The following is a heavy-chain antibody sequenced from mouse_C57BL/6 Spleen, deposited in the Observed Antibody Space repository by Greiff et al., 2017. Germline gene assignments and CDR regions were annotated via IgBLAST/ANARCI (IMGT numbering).Heavy chain of an antibody. V-gene: IGHV1-82*01. CDR2: IYPGDGDT. CDR3: AREGVLSFAY. Sequence: VQLQQSGPELVKPGASVKISCKASGYAFSSSWMNWVKQRPGKGLEWIGRIYPGDGDTNYNGKFKGKATLTADKSSSTAYMQLSSLTSEDSAVYVCAREGVLSFAYWGQGTLVTVSA. J-gene: IGHJ3*01. CDR1: GYAFSSSW. D-gene: IGHD6-5*01.